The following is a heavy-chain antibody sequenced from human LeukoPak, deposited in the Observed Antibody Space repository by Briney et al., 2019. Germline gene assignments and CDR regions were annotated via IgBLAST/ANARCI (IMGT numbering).Heavy chain of an antibody. CDR2: ISSSSSTI. V-gene: IGHV3-48*04. D-gene: IGHD3-10*01. CDR3: ARGRMVRGVIHYYYYMDV. CDR1: GFTFSSYS. J-gene: IGHJ6*03. Sequence: PGGSLRLSCAASGFTFSSYSMNWVRQAPGKGLEWVSYISSSSSTIYYADSVKGRFTISRDNAKNSLYLQMNSLRAEDTALYYCARGRMVRGVIHYYYYMDVWGKGTTVTVSS.